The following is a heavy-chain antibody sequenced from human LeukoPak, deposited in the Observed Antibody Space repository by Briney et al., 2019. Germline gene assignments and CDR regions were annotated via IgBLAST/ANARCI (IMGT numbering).Heavy chain of an antibody. CDR3: TTGYSGYSYGLDY. V-gene: IGHV1-69*05. Sequence: GASMKVSCNTPEGTVWRYAISCGRQAPGQGLEWMGGIIPIFGTANYAQKFQGRVTITTDESTSTAYMELSSVRSEDMAVYYCTTGYSGYSYGLDYWGQGTLVTVSS. CDR1: EGTVWRYA. CDR2: IIPIFGTA. D-gene: IGHD5-18*01. J-gene: IGHJ4*02.